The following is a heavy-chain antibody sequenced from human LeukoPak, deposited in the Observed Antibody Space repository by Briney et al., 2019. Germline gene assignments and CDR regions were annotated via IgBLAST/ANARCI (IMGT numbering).Heavy chain of an antibody. CDR3: ARRLGDAFDT. Sequence: SETLSLTCAVSGYSISSGYYWGWIRQPPGKGLEWIGSIYHSGSTYYNPSLKSRVTISVDTSKNQFSLKLSSVTAADTAVYYCARRLGDAFDTWGQGTMVTVSS. D-gene: IGHD3-16*01. V-gene: IGHV4-38-2*01. CDR1: GYSISSGYY. CDR2: IYHSGST. J-gene: IGHJ3*02.